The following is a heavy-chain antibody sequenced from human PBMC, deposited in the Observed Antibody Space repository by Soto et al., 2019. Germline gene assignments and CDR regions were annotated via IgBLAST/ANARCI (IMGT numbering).Heavy chain of an antibody. V-gene: IGHV4-30-4*01. D-gene: IGHD3-22*01. CDR3: ARGVYYDSSGYYYADDAFDI. J-gene: IGHJ3*02. CDR1: GGSISSGDYY. Sequence: SETLSLTCTVSGGSISSGDYYWSWIRQPPGKGLEWIGYIYYSGSTYYNPSLKSRVTISVDTSKNQFSLKLSSVTAADTAVYYCARGVYYDSSGYYYADDAFDIWGQGTMVTVSS. CDR2: IYYSGST.